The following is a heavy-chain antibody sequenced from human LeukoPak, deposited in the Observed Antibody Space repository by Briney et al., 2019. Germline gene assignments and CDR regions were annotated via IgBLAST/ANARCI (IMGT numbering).Heavy chain of an antibody. CDR1: GFTFSNYA. V-gene: IGHV3-23*01. CDR2: ISGSAGKI. Sequence: PGGSLRLSCVASGFTFSNYAMSWGRQAPGKGLDWVSVISGSAGKIRYAGSVKGRFTISRDNSENTVYLQMNNLRAEDTAVYYCAGRVTGYSSGYVYWGQGTLVTVSS. CDR3: AGRVTGYSSGYVY. D-gene: IGHD5-18*01. J-gene: IGHJ4*02.